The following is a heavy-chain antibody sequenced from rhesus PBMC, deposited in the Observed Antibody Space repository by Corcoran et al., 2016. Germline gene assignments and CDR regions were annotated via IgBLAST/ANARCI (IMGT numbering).Heavy chain of an antibody. Sequence: EVQLVESGGGLVQPGGSLRLSCAVSGFTFSHYWMSWVRPTPGKGREWVGIIKNKADGGIAAYAESVKGRVSISRDDSKNTLYLQMNSLKTEDTAVYYCAREGGRSFDYWGQGVLVTVSS. V-gene: IGHV3S11*01. CDR1: GFTFSHYW. D-gene: IGHD1-44*02. J-gene: IGHJ4*01. CDR3: AREGGRSFDY. CDR2: IKNKADGGIA.